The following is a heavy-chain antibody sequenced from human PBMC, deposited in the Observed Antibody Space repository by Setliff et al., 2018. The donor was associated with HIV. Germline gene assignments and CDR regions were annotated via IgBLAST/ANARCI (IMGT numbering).Heavy chain of an antibody. CDR3: AREGWSGDYAKW. J-gene: IGHJ4*02. D-gene: IGHD2-21*02. V-gene: IGHV5-51*01. Sequence: PGESLKISCQTSGYTFSMYWIGWVRQRPGKGLEWMAILYPGDSDIRYSPSFQGQVTISADKSIGAAYLQWRSLKAWDTAMYYCAREGWSGDYAKWWGQGTLVTAPQ. CDR1: GYTFSMYW. CDR2: LYPGDSDI.